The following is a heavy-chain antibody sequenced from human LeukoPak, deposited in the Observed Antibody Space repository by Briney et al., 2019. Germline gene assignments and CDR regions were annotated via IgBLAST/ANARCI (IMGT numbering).Heavy chain of an antibody. CDR3: AKAPRDIVATVFFDY. Sequence: GGSLRLSCAASGFTFSSYGMHWVRQAPGKGLEWVAVISYDGSNKYYADSVKGRFTISRDNSKNTLYLQMNSLRAADTAVYYCAKAPRDIVATVFFDYWGQGTLVTVSS. V-gene: IGHV3-30*18. CDR1: GFTFSSYG. CDR2: ISYDGSNK. J-gene: IGHJ4*02. D-gene: IGHD5-12*01.